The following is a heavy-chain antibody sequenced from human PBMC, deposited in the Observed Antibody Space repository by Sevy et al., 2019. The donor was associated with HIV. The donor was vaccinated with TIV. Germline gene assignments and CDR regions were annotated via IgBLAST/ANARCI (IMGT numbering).Heavy chain of an antibody. Sequence: GGSLRLSCAASGFTFSVYDMGWVRQAPGKGLEWVSGISGSATGGRTPYADSVECRLSISRVNPKNTLDLQMNSLRGEDTAVYCCAKPAFHGARSSYAFDMWGQGTMVTVSS. J-gene: IGHJ3*02. CDR2: ISGSATGGRT. D-gene: IGHD3-10*01. CDR3: AKPAFHGARSSYAFDM. V-gene: IGHV3-23*01. CDR1: GFTFSVYD.